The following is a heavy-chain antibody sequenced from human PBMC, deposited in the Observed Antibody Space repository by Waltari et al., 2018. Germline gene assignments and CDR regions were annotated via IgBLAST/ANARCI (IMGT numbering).Heavy chain of an antibody. CDR2: IYYSGST. J-gene: IGHJ6*03. D-gene: IGHD5-12*01. V-gene: IGHV4-30-4*08. CDR1: GGSISSGDYY. Sequence: QVQLQESGPGLVKPSQTLSLTCTVSGGSISSGDYYWSWIRQPPGKGLEWIGYIYYSGSTDYNPSLKSRVTISVDTSKNQFSLKLSSVTAADTAVYYCARDESGYDYEGYYYYYYMDVWGKGTTVTVSS. CDR3: ARDESGYDYEGYYYYYYMDV.